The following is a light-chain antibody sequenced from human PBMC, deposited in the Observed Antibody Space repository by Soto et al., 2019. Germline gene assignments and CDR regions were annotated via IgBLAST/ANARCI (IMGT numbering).Light chain of an antibody. CDR1: QSISSW. CDR2: KAS. Sequence: DIQMTQSPSTLSASVGDRVTITCRASQSISSWLAWYQQKPGKAPKLLIYKASTLKSGVPSRFSGSGSGTEFTLTISSLQPDDFATYYCQQRNSYPRTFGQGTKVDIK. J-gene: IGKJ2*01. CDR3: QQRNSYPRT. V-gene: IGKV1-5*03.